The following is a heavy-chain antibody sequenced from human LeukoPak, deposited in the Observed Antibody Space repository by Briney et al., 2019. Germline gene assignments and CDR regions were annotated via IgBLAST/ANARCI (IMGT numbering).Heavy chain of an antibody. CDR3: AKDHYVSGRYDAFDI. CDR1: GFTLSSYA. Sequence: GGSLRLSCAASGFTLSSYAMSCVRQAPGGGLEWVSSITTSGGSPYYADSVKGRFTISRDNAKIMLYLQMNSLRADDTAVYYCAKDHYVSGRYDAFDIWGQGTMVTVSS. CDR2: ITTSGGSP. J-gene: IGHJ3*02. V-gene: IGHV3-23*01. D-gene: IGHD3-10*01.